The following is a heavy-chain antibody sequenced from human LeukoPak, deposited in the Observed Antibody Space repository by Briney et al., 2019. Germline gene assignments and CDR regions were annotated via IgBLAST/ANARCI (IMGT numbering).Heavy chain of an antibody. J-gene: IGHJ3*02. CDR2: IYHSGST. Sequence: SETQSLTCAVSGGSISSGGYSWSWIRQPPGKGLEWIGYIYHSGSTYYNPSLKSRVTISVDRSKNQFSLKLSSVTAADTAVYYCAAAANAFDIWGQGTMVTASS. D-gene: IGHD2-2*01. CDR1: GGSISSGGYS. V-gene: IGHV4-30-2*01. CDR3: AAAANAFDI.